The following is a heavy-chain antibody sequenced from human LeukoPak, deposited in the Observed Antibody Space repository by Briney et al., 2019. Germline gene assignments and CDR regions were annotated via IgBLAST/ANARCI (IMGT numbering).Heavy chain of an antibody. Sequence: TGGSLRLPCAASGITVSSNYMNWVRQAPGKGLEWVSILYSGGNTYYADSVKGRFTISRDNSKNTLYLQMNSLRAEDTAVYYCARQQDTTNPAYWGQGTLVTVSS. D-gene: IGHD5-18*01. CDR2: LYSGGNT. J-gene: IGHJ4*02. CDR3: ARQQDTTNPAY. V-gene: IGHV3-66*04. CDR1: GITVSSNY.